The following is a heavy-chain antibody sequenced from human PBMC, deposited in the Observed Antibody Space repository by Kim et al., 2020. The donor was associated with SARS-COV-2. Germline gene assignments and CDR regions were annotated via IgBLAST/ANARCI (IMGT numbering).Heavy chain of an antibody. CDR2: INHSGST. Sequence: SETLSLTCAVYGGSFSGYYWSWIRQPPGKGLEWIGEINHSGSTNYNPSLKSRVTISVDTSKNQFSLKLSSVTAADTAVYYCASGIAVAGTKGNYGMDVWG. D-gene: IGHD6-19*01. J-gene: IGHJ6*01. CDR1: GGSFSGYY. CDR3: ASGIAVAGTKGNYGMDV. V-gene: IGHV4-34*01.